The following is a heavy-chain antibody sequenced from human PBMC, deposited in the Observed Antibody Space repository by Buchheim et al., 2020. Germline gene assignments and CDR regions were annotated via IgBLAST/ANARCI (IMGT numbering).Heavy chain of an antibody. J-gene: IGHJ4*02. CDR2: INHSRST. D-gene: IGHD3-22*01. Sequence: QVQLQQWGAGLLKPSETLSLTCAVYGGSFSGYYWSWIRQPPGKGLEWIGEINHSRSTNYNPSLKSRVTISVDTSKNQFSLKLSSVTAADTAVYYCARVGGDYYDSSGYLSALGFDYWGQGTL. CDR3: ARVGGDYYDSSGYLSALGFDY. CDR1: GGSFSGYY. V-gene: IGHV4-34*01.